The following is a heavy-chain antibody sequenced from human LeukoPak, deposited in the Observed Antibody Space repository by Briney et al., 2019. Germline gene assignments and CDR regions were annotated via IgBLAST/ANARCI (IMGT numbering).Heavy chain of an antibody. D-gene: IGHD3-3*01. Sequence: ASVKVSCKASGYTFINYGISWVRQAPGQGLEWMGWISAENGNTNYAQKLQGRVTMTTDTSTSTAYMELRSLRSDDTAVYYCARTPFAGTTTISSTYYDFWSGYSPECWFDPWGQGTLVTVSS. J-gene: IGHJ5*02. CDR1: GYTFINYG. CDR3: ARTPFAGTTTISSTYYDFWSGYSPECWFDP. V-gene: IGHV1-18*01. CDR2: ISAENGNT.